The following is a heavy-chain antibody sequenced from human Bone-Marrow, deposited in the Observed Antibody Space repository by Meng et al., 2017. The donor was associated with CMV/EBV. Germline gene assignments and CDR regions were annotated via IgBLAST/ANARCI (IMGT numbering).Heavy chain of an antibody. J-gene: IGHJ3*02. D-gene: IGHD4-17*01. CDR1: GFTFSSYE. CDR3: VRTDYGDYGGVFHI. Sequence: GESLKISCAGSGFTFSSYEINWVRQLSGKGLEWVSYNSGGGETKYCADSVKGRFTISRDSAKNSLFLQMNNLRVEDTAVYYCVRTDYGDYGGVFHIWGQGTKVTVSS. V-gene: IGHV3-48*03. CDR2: NSGGGETK.